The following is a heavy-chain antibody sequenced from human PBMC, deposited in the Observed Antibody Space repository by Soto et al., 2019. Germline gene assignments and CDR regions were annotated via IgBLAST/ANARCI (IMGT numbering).Heavy chain of an antibody. CDR1: GFILSNYD. CDR2: ISSAGTT. Sequence: EVQLLESGGDLVQPGGSLRLSCAASGFILSNYDMSWVRQAPGKGLEWVSGISSAGTTYYADSVKGRFTISRDNSENTLYLQMNSLRAEDTAAYYGARNLGGGADCWGQGTLVTASS. CDR3: ARNLGGGADC. D-gene: IGHD3-10*01. V-gene: IGHV3-23*01. J-gene: IGHJ4*02.